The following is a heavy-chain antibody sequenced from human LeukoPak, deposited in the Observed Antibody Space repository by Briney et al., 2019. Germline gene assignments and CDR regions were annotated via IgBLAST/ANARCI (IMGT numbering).Heavy chain of an antibody. J-gene: IGHJ4*02. Sequence: GGSLRLSXGASGFTFRSYEMNWVRQAPGKGLEWVSYISSSGSTIYYADSVKGRFTISRDNAKKSLYLQMNSLRAEDTAVYYCGSGRIDYWGQGILVTVSS. D-gene: IGHD3-10*01. CDR3: GSGRIDY. CDR1: GFTFRSYE. V-gene: IGHV3-48*03. CDR2: ISSSGSTI.